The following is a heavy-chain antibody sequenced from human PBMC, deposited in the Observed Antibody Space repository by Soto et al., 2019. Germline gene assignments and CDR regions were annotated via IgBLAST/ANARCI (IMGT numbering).Heavy chain of an antibody. Sequence: EVQLLESGGGLVQPGGSLRLSCAASGFTFSSYAMSWVRQAPGKGLEWVSAISGSGGSTYYADSVKGRFTISRDDSKNAVYHEMNSLRAEDTAVYYCAKVRITMVRGVIITRKDYYYGMDVWGQGTTVTVSS. CDR3: AKVRITMVRGVIITRKDYYYGMDV. J-gene: IGHJ6*02. CDR2: ISGSGGST. V-gene: IGHV3-23*01. CDR1: GFTFSSYA. D-gene: IGHD3-10*01.